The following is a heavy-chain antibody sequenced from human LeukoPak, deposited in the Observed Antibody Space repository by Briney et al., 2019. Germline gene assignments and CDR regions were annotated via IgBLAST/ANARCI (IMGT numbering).Heavy chain of an antibody. CDR2: ISAYNGNT. CDR3: ARVFGISGVFSLKKYYFDY. D-gene: IGHD7-27*01. Sequence: WASVKVSCKASGYTFTSYGISWVRQAPGQGLEWMGWISAYNGNTNYAQKLQGRVTMTTDTSTSTAYMELRSLRSDDTAVYYCARVFGISGVFSLKKYYFDYWGQGTLVTVSS. J-gene: IGHJ4*02. CDR1: GYTFTSYG. V-gene: IGHV1-18*01.